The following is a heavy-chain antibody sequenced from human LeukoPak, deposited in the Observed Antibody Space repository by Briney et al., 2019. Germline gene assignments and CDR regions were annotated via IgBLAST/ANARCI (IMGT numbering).Heavy chain of an antibody. V-gene: IGHV1-69*04. CDR1: GGTFSNSE. CDR2: IIPIIGIA. CDR3: ARGSVSGSYFAPYYFDY. J-gene: IGHJ4*02. D-gene: IGHD3-10*01. Sequence: SVKVSCKASGGTFSNSEISWVRQAPGQGLEWMGRIIPIIGIANYAQRFQGRVTFTADKSTNTAYMELSNLTSEDTAVYFCARGSVSGSYFAPYYFDYWGQGTLVTVSS.